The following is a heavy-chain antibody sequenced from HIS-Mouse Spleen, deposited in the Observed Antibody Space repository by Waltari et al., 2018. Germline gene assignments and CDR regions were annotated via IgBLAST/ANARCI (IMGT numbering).Heavy chain of an antibody. D-gene: IGHD6-13*01. CDR1: GGSISSSSYY. J-gene: IGHJ2*01. CDR3: AREIPYSSSWYDWYFDL. CDR2: IYYSGST. V-gene: IGHV4-39*07. Sequence: QLQLPESGPPLVKPSETLSLTCPVSGGSISSSSYYWGWIRQPPGKGLEWIGSIYYSGSTYYNPSLKSRVTISVDTSKNQFSLKLSSVTAADTAVYYCAREIPYSSSWYDWYFDLWGRGTLVTVSS.